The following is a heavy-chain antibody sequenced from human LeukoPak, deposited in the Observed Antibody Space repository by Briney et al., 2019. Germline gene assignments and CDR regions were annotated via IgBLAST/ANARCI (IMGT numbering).Heavy chain of an antibody. J-gene: IGHJ4*02. D-gene: IGHD3-9*01. V-gene: IGHV4-34*01. Sequence: SETLSLTCAVYGGSFSGYYWSWIRQPPGKGLEWIGEINHSGSTNYNPSLKSRVTISVDTSKNQFSLKLSSVTAADTAVYYCARRGLRYFDWLLTPSHFDYWGQGTLVTVSS. CDR2: INHSGST. CDR3: ARRGLRYFDWLLTPSHFDY. CDR1: GGSFSGYY.